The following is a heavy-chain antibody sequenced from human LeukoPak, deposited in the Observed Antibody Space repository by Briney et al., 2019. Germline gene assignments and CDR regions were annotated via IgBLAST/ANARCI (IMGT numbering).Heavy chain of an antibody. CDR3: ARVANYYDSSGYYYTSFDY. D-gene: IGHD3-22*01. J-gene: IGHJ4*02. V-gene: IGHV4-59*01. Sequence: SETLSLTCTVSGGSISSYYWSWIRQPPGKGLEWIGYIYYSGSTNYNPSLKGRVTISVDTSKNQFSLKLSSVTAADTAVYYCARVANYYDSSGYYYTSFDYWGQGTLVTVSS. CDR2: IYYSGST. CDR1: GGSISSYY.